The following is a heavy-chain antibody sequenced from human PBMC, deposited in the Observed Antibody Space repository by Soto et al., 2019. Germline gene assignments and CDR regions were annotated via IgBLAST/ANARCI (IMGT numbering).Heavy chain of an antibody. CDR2: IIPILGIA. J-gene: IGHJ3*02. V-gene: IGHV1-69*02. CDR1: GGTFSSYT. D-gene: IGHD3-10*01. CDR3: ASGGSGSYSGGAFDI. Sequence: ASVKVSCKASGGTFSSYTISWVRQAPGQGLEWMGRIIPILGIANYAQKFQGRVTITADKSTSTAYMELSSLRSEDTAVYYCASGGSGSYSGGAFDIWGQGTMVTVSS.